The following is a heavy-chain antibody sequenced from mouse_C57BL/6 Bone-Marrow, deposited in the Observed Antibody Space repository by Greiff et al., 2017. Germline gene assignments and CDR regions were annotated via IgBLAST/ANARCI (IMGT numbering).Heavy chain of an antibody. CDR3: ARQGYNYGSDWYFDV. CDR2: ISSGGSYT. V-gene: IGHV5-6*01. J-gene: IGHJ1*03. D-gene: IGHD1-1*01. Sequence: EVQVVESGGDLVKPGGSLKLSCAASGFTFSSYGMSWVRQTPDKRLEWVATISSGGSYTYSPDSVKGRFTISRDNAKNTLYLQMSSLKSEDTAMYYCARQGYNYGSDWYFDVWGTGTTVTVSS. CDR1: GFTFSSYG.